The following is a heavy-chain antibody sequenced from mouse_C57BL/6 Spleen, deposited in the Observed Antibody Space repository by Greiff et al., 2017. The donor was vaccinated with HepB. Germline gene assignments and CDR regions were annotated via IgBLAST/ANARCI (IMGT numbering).Heavy chain of an antibody. CDR3: EGDSSGYPYYFEY. D-gene: IGHD3-2*02. Sequence: QVQLQQPGAELVKPGASVKLSCKASGYTFTSYWMHWVKQRPGQGLEWIGMIHPNSGSTNYNEKFKSKATLTVDKSSSTAYMQLSSLTSEDSAVYYCEGDSSGYPYYFEYWGQGTTLTVAS. V-gene: IGHV1-64*01. J-gene: IGHJ2*01. CDR1: GYTFTSYW. CDR2: IHPNSGST.